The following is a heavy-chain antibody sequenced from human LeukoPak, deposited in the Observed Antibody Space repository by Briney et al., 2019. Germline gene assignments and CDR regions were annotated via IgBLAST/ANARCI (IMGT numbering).Heavy chain of an antibody. CDR3: ARGYSSGYPVGY. J-gene: IGHJ4*02. Sequence: SETLSLTCTVSGGSISSYYWSWIRQPPGKGLEWIGYIYYSESTNYNPSLKSRVTISVDTSKNQFSLKLSSVTAADTAVYYCARGYSSGYPVGYWGQGTLVTVSS. V-gene: IGHV4-59*01. CDR2: IYYSEST. D-gene: IGHD3-22*01. CDR1: GGSISSYY.